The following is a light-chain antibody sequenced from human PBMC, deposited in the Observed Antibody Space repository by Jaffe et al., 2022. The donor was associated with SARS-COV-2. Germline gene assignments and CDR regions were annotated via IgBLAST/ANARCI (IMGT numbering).Light chain of an antibody. J-gene: IGKJ4*01. CDR2: WAS. Sequence: DIVMTQSPDSLAVSLGERATINCKSSQSVLYSSSNKNYLAWYQQKPGQPPKLLIYWASTREFGVPDRFSGSGSGTDFTLTISSLQAEDVAVYYCQQYYRSPLTFGGGTKVEIK. CDR3: QQYYRSPLT. CDR1: QSVLYSSSNKNY. V-gene: IGKV4-1*01.